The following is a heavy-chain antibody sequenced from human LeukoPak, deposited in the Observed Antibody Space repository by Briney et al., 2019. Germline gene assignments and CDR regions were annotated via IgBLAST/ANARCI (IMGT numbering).Heavy chain of an antibody. Sequence: GESLKISCKGSGYSFTSYWIGWVRQMPGKGLEWIGIIYPGDSDTRYSPSFQGQVTISADKSISTAYLQWSSLKASDTAMYYCARFLVEMATIEGFGYWGQGTPVTVSS. V-gene: IGHV5-51*01. J-gene: IGHJ4*02. CDR1: GYSFTSYW. CDR3: ARFLVEMATIEGFGY. D-gene: IGHD5-24*01. CDR2: IYPGDSDT.